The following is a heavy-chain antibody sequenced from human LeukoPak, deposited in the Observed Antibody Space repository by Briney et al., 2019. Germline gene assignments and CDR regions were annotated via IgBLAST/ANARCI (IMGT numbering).Heavy chain of an antibody. J-gene: IGHJ5*02. CDR2: IYTSGST. CDR3: ARDRRYCTNGVCLNNWFDP. V-gene: IGHV4-4*07. D-gene: IGHD2-8*01. CDR1: GGSISSYY. Sequence: SETLSLTCTVSGGSISSYYWSWIRRPAGKGLEWIGRIYTSGSTNYNPSLKSRVTMSVDTSKNQFSLKLSSVTAADTAVYYCARDRRYCTNGVCLNNWFDPWGQGTLVTVSS.